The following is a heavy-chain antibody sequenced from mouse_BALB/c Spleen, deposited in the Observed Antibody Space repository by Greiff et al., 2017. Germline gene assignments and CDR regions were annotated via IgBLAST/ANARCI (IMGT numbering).Heavy chain of an antibody. CDR3: ARGIHYYGYAAMDY. Sequence: EVHLVESGGGLVQPGGSRKLSCAASGFTFSSFGMHWVRQAPEKGLEWVAYISSGSSTIYYADTVKGRFTISRDNPKNTLFLQMTSLRSEDTAMYYCARGIHYYGYAAMDYWGQGTSVTVSS. J-gene: IGHJ4*01. CDR1: GFTFSSFG. V-gene: IGHV5-17*02. D-gene: IGHD1-2*01. CDR2: ISSGSSTI.